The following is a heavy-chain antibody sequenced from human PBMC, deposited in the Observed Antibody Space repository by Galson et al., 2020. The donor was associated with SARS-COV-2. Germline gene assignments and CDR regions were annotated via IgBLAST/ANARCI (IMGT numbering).Heavy chain of an antibody. CDR3: ARRGITVTTFGFDI. CDR2: IYYIGTT. Sequence: SETLSLTCTVSGGSISSSDYNWNWIRQSPGKGLEYLGSIYYIGTTYYIPSLESRVTISVDRSTNQFSLRLTSLTAADTALYYCARRGITVTTFGFDIWGRGTLVTVSS. J-gene: IGHJ3*02. D-gene: IGHD4-17*01. V-gene: IGHV4-39*01. CDR1: GGSISSSDYN.